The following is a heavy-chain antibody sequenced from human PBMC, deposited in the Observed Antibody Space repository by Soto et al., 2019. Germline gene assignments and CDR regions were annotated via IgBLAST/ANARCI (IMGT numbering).Heavy chain of an antibody. Sequence: QVQLQESGPGLVKPSETLSLTCTVSGASIRSYYWNWMRQPPGKGLEWIGNMYYSGTTNYNPSLQSRVTFSVDTSKNQFSLKLSSVTAADTAVYYCAAAYDYWGQGTLVTVSS. CDR1: GASIRSYY. CDR3: AAAYDY. CDR2: MYYSGTT. D-gene: IGHD2-15*01. V-gene: IGHV4-59*01. J-gene: IGHJ4*02.